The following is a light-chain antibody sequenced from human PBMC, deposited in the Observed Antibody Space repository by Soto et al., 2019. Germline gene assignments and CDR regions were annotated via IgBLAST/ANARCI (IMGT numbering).Light chain of an antibody. CDR2: DAS. CDR1: QSVSSY. J-gene: IGKJ1*01. Sequence: EIVLTQSPATLSLSPGERATLSCRASQSVSSYLAWYQQKPGQAPRLLIYDASNRATGIPARFSGSGSGTDFTLSISSLEPEDFEVYYCQQRSNWPRSTFGQGTKVEIK. CDR3: QQRSNWPRST. V-gene: IGKV3-11*01.